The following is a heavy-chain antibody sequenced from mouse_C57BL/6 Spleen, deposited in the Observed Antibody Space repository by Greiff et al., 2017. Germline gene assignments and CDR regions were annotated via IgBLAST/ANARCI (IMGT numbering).Heavy chain of an antibody. Sequence: QVQLQQSGAELVRPGASVTLSCKASGYTFTDYAMHWVKQTPVHGLEWIGAIDPETGGTAYNQKFKGKAILTADKSSSPAYMALRSLTSEDSAVYYCTTRGGNYGYFDVWGTGTTVTVSS. J-gene: IGHJ1*03. CDR3: TTRGGNYGYFDV. CDR2: IDPETGGT. V-gene: IGHV1-15*01. CDR1: GYTFTDYA. D-gene: IGHD2-1*01.